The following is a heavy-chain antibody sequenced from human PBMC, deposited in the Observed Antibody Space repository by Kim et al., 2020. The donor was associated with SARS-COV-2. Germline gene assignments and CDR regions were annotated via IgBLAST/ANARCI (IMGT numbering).Heavy chain of an antibody. J-gene: IGHJ6*02. V-gene: IGHV4-34*01. CDR2: IHQSGTI. CDR3: ARGRAGVVPAPILGIGPHYGYFVMDV. CDR1: GGSFSGYY. Sequence: SETLSLTCAVYGGSFSGYYWSWIRQPPGKGLEWIGKIHQSGTINCNPSLKSRVTITIDTSKNQFSLKLSSVTAADTGFYYCARGRAGVVPAPILGIGPHYGYFVMDVWGHGTTVTVSS. D-gene: IGHD2-2*02.